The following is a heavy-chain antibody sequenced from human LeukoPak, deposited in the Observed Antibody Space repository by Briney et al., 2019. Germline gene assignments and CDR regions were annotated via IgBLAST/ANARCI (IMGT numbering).Heavy chain of an antibody. Sequence: GGSLRLSCAASGFTFSTYSMNWVRQAPGKGLEWVSYISTGSVTIYYADSVKGRFTISRDNAKNSLYLQMNSLRAEDTAVYYCAKDDSTMPDYRPFYWGQGTLVTVSS. V-gene: IGHV3-48*01. CDR1: GFTFSTYS. CDR2: ISTGSVTI. D-gene: IGHD4-11*01. CDR3: AKDDSTMPDYRPFY. J-gene: IGHJ4*02.